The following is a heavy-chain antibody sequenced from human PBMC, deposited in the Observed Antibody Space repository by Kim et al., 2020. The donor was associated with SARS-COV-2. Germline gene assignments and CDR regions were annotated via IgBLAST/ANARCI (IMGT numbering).Heavy chain of an antibody. CDR1: GYTFTGYY. Sequence: ASVKVSCKASGYTFTGYYILWVRQAPGQGLEWMGWISPSSGDTNYAQKFQGRVTMTRDTSISTAYVEVTRLRSDDTAVYYCARGHSGSCSFDYWGQGTLVTVSS. V-gene: IGHV1-2*02. D-gene: IGHD6-6*01. CDR3: ARGHSGSCSFDY. J-gene: IGHJ4*02. CDR2: ISPSSGDT.